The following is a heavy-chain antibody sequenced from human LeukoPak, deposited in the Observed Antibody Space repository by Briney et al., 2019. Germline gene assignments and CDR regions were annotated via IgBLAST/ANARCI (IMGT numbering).Heavy chain of an antibody. D-gene: IGHD3-16*01. CDR3: ARLGPYYFDY. V-gene: IGHV3-33*01. Sequence: GGSLRLSCAASGFTFSSYGMHWVRQAPGKGLEWVAVIWYDGSNKYYADSVKGRFTISRDNSKNTLYPQMNSLRAEDTAMYYCARLGPYYFDYWGQGTLVTVSS. J-gene: IGHJ4*02. CDR2: IWYDGSNK. CDR1: GFTFSSYG.